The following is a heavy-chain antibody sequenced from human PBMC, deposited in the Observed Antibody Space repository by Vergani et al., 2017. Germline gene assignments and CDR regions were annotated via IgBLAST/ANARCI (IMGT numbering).Heavy chain of an antibody. V-gene: IGHV3-43*02. J-gene: IGHJ4*02. D-gene: IGHD6-19*01. Sequence: EVQLVESGGGVVQPGGSLRLSCAASGFTFDDYAMHWVRQAPGKGLEWVSLISGDGGSTYYADSVKGRFTISRDNSKNSLYLQMNSLRAEDTAVYYCATDSSSGDIGYFDYWGQGTLVTVSS. CDR2: ISGDGGST. CDR1: GFTFDDYA. CDR3: ATDSSSGDIGYFDY.